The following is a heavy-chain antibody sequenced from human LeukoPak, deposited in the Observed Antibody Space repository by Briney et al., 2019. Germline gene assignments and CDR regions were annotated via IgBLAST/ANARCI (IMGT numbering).Heavy chain of an antibody. CDR2: IRYDGSNK. CDR3: AKLPYYPGSGYDP. CDR1: GFIFSSYG. V-gene: IGHV3-30*02. J-gene: IGHJ5*02. Sequence: GGSLRLSCAASGFIFSSYGMHWVRQAPGKGLEWVTFIRYDGSNKYYADSVKGRFTISRDNSKNTLYLQMNSLRAEDTAVYYCAKLPYYPGSGYDPWGQGTLVTVSS. D-gene: IGHD5-12*01.